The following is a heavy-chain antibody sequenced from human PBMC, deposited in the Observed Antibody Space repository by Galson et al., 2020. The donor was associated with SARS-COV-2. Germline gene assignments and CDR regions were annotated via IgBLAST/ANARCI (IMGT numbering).Heavy chain of an antibody. CDR1: GGSISSYY. CDR2: IYYSGST. V-gene: IGHV4-59*01. CDR3: ARVGCSSTSCYQVDY. D-gene: IGHD2-2*01. J-gene: IGHJ4*02. Sequence: SETLSLTCTVSGGSISSYYWSWIRQPPGKGLEWIGYIYYSGSTNYNPSLKSRVTISVDTSKNQFSLKLSSVTAADTAVYYCARVGCSSTSCYQVDYGGQGTLVTVSS.